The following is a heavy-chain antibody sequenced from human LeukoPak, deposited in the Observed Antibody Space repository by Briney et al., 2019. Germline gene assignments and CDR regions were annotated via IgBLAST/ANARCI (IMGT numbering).Heavy chain of an antibody. J-gene: IGHJ6*03. CDR1: GYTFTSYA. V-gene: IGHV1-3*03. CDR3: ARGRSDSSSWNYYYMDV. D-gene: IGHD6-13*01. CDR2: INAGNGNT. Sequence: ASVKVSCKASGYTFTSYAMHWVRRAPGQRLEWMGWINAGNGNTKYSQEFQGRVTITRDTSASTAYMELSSLRSEDMAVYYCARGRSDSSSWNYYYMDVWGKGTTVTVSS.